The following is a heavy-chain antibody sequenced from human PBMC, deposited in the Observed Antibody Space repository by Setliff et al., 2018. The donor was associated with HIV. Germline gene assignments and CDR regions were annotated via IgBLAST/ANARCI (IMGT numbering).Heavy chain of an antibody. Sequence: PGESLKISCRASGYSFTDYWIGWVRQMPGKGLEWMGIIFPGDSDTKYSPSFEGQVTISADKSINTAYLQWTSLRASDTAMYYCAKHMVRGAITGEAFDVWGQGTMVTVSS. CDR3: AKHMVRGAITGEAFDV. V-gene: IGHV5-51*01. D-gene: IGHD3-10*01. CDR1: GYSFTDYW. J-gene: IGHJ3*01. CDR2: IFPGDSDT.